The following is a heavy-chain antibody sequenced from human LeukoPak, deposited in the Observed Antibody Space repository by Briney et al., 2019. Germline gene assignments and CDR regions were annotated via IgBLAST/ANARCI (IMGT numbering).Heavy chain of an antibody. J-gene: IGHJ3*02. CDR3: ARPRHSSGYYLGI. CDR1: GYSFTSYW. CDR2: IYPGDSDT. Sequence: GESLKISCQGSGYSFTSYWIGWVRPMPGKGLEWMGIIYPGDSDTRYSPSFQGQVTISADKSISTAYLQWSSLKASDIAMYYCARPRHSSGYYLGIWGQGTMVTVSS. V-gene: IGHV5-51*01. D-gene: IGHD3-22*01.